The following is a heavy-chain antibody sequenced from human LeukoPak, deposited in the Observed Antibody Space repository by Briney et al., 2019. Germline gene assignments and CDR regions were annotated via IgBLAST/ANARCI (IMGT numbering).Heavy chain of an antibody. CDR2: ISYDGSNK. J-gene: IGHJ4*02. Sequence: GGSLRLSCAASGFTFSSYAMHWGRQAPGKGLEWVGVISYDGSNKYYADSVKGRFTISRDNSKNTLYLQMNSLRAEDTAVYYCARESYGDYVLDWGQGTLVTVSS. CDR3: ARESYGDYVLD. CDR1: GFTFSSYA. D-gene: IGHD4-17*01. V-gene: IGHV3-30-3*01.